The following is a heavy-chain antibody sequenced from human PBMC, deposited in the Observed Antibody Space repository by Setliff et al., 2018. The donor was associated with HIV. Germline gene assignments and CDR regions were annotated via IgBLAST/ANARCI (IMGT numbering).Heavy chain of an antibody. J-gene: IGHJ4*02. V-gene: IGHV4-39*07. CDR2: IYHTGST. Sequence: SETLSLTCTVSGGSINSTSYYWGWIRQPPGNGLEWIGSIYHTGSTYYNPSLKSRVTISVDTSKSQFSLKLSSVTAADTAVYYCARDGYSSSWYVISGSFDYWGQGILVTVSS. CDR1: GGSINSTSYY. CDR3: ARDGYSSSWYVISGSFDY. D-gene: IGHD6-13*01.